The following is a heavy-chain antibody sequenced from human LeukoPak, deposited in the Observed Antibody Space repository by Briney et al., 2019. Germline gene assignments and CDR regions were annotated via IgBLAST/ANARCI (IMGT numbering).Heavy chain of an antibody. V-gene: IGHV4-4*07. Sequence: SETLSLACTVSGGSISTYYWSWIRQPAGKGLKWIGRIHTSGNSDYNPSLKSRVTMSVDTSKNQFSLKVRSVAAADTAVYYCAREGSATARPFVSNDYWGQGTLVTVSS. J-gene: IGHJ4*02. CDR2: IHTSGNS. CDR1: GGSISTYY. D-gene: IGHD6-6*01. CDR3: AREGSATARPFVSNDY.